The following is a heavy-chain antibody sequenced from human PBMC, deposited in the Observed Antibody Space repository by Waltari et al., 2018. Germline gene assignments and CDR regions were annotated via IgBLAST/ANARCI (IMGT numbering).Heavy chain of an antibody. V-gene: IGHV3-7*01. CDR3: ARDVRVGATTFFYFDY. CDR2: IKQDGSEK. Sequence: EVQLVESGGGLVQPGGSLRLSCAASGFTFSSYWMSGVRQAPGKGLGWVANIKQDGSEKYYVDSVKGRFTISRDNAKNSLYLQMNSLRAEDTAVYYCARDVRVGATTFFYFDYWGQGTLVTVSS. CDR1: GFTFSSYW. D-gene: IGHD1-26*01. J-gene: IGHJ4*02.